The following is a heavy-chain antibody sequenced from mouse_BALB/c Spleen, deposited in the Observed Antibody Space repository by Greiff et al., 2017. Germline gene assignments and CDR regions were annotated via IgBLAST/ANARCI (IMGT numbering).Heavy chain of an antibody. CDR2: INPSSGYT. CDR3: ARKDYGWYFDV. CDR1: GYTFTSYT. V-gene: IGHV1-4*01. D-gene: IGHD1-1*01. Sequence: VQLQQSGAELARPGASVKMSCKASGYTFTSYTMHWVKQRPGQGLEWIGYINPSSGYTNYNQKFKDKATLTADKSSSTAYMQPSSLTSEDSAVYYCARKDYGWYFDVWGAGTTVTVSS. J-gene: IGHJ1*01.